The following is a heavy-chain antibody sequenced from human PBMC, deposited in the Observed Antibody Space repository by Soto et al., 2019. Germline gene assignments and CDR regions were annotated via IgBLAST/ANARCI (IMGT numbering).Heavy chain of an antibody. J-gene: IGHJ4*02. CDR3: AKTSLVYSYGPYFDY. D-gene: IGHD5-18*01. CDR1: GFTFSSYG. V-gene: IGHV3-30*18. Sequence: GGSLRLSCAASGFTFSSYGMHWVRQAPGKGLEWVAVISYDGSNKYYADSVKGRFTISRDNSKNTLYLQMNSLRAEDTAVYYCAKTSLVYSYGPYFDYWGQGTLVTVSS. CDR2: ISYDGSNK.